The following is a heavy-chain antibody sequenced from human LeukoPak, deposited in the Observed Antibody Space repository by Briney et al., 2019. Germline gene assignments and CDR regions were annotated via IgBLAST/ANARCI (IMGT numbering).Heavy chain of an antibody. V-gene: IGHV1-69*01. J-gene: IGHJ5*02. D-gene: IGHD2-2*01. Sequence: SVKVSCKASGGTISSYAISWVRQAPGQGLEWMGGIIPIFGTANYAQKFQGRVTITADESTSTAYMELSSLRSEDTAVYYCARDPAAIVPAATYNWFDPWGQGTLVTVSS. CDR1: GGTISSYA. CDR3: ARDPAAIVPAATYNWFDP. CDR2: IIPIFGTA.